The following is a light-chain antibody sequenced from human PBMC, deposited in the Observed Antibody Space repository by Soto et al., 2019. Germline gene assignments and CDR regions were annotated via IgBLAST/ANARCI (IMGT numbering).Light chain of an antibody. V-gene: IGKV3-11*01. CDR2: DAS. CDR3: QQRSNWRGIT. Sequence: EIVMTQSPVTLSFSPGERATLSCRASQSFRGLLAWYQQKPGQAPRLLIYDASNRATGIPARFSGSGSGTDFTLTISSLEPEDFAVYYCQQRSNWRGITFGQGTRLEIK. CDR1: QSFRGL. J-gene: IGKJ5*01.